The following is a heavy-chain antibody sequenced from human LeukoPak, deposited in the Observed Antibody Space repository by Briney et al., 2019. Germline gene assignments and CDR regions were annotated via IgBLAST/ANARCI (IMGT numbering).Heavy chain of an antibody. D-gene: IGHD6-13*01. CDR1: GFSLTTVGVG. V-gene: IGHV2-5*01. CDR3: ARPGYSSSWYKGGQAY. CDR2: IFWNGDK. J-gene: IGHJ4*02. Sequence: SGPVLVKPTETLTPTCTFSGFSLTTVGVGVGWIRQPPGKALEWLALIFWNGDKRFSPSLKTRLTITRDTSKNQVVLTMTNMDPVYTATYYSARPGYSSSWYKGGQAYWGQGTLVTVSS.